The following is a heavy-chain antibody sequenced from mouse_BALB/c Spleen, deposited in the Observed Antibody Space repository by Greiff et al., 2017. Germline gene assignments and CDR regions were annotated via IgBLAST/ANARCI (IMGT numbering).Heavy chain of an antibody. Sequence: VKLMESGAELMKPGASVKISCKATGYTFSSYWIEWVKQRPGHGLEWIGEILPGSGSTNYNEKFKGKATFTADTSSNTAYMQLSSLTSEDSAVYYCARLRYAMDYWGQGTSVTVSS. CDR1: GYTFSSYW. CDR2: ILPGSGST. CDR3: ARLRYAMDY. D-gene: IGHD2-12*01. V-gene: IGHV1-9*01. J-gene: IGHJ4*01.